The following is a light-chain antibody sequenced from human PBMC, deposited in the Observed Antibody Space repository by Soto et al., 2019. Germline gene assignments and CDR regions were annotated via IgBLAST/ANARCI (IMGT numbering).Light chain of an antibody. CDR1: HGSSSW. CDR2: KAS. J-gene: IGKJ1*01. CDR3: QQYDVYST. Sequence: IQLTQSPSSLSASAGDRVTITCRASHGSSSWFAWYQQKPGIAPKLLIYKASTLQSGVPSRFSGSGYGTVSTLTISRLQPDDSATYYCQQYDVYSTFGQGTKVDIK. V-gene: IGKV1-5*03.